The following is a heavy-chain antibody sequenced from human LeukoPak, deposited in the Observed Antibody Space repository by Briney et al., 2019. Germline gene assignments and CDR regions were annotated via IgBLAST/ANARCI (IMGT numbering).Heavy chain of an antibody. CDR3: ARGSQYYYDSSGYYSHDY. CDR2: MLYSGST. Sequence: SETLSLTCTVSGASISNFYWSWIRQAPGQGLEWIGYMLYSGSTNQKPSLRSRVTISVDTSKNQVSLKLSSVTAADTAVYYCARGSQYYYDSSGYYSHDYWGQGTLVTVSS. D-gene: IGHD3-22*01. V-gene: IGHV4-59*08. J-gene: IGHJ4*02. CDR1: GASISNFY.